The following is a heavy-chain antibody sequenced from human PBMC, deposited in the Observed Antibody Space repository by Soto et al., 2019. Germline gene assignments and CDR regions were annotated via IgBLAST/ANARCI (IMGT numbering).Heavy chain of an antibody. CDR1: GYTFTSYG. CDR3: ARDRQSVVPSKVLDAFDI. CDR2: ISAYNGNT. J-gene: IGHJ3*02. D-gene: IGHD2-15*01. V-gene: IGHV1-18*01. Sequence: QVQLVQSGAEVKKPGASVKVSCKASGYTFTSYGTSWVRQAPGQGLEWMGWISAYNGNTNYAQKLQGRVTMTTDTSTSTAYMELRSLRSDDTAVSSCARDRQSVVPSKVLDAFDIWGQGTMVTVSS.